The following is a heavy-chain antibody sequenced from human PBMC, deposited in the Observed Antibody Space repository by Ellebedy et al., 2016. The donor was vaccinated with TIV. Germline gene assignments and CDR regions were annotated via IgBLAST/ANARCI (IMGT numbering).Heavy chain of an antibody. Sequence: MPSETLSLTCTVSGASISSRYYYWDWIRQPPGKGLEWIGSMYYSGSTYYNPSLKSRVSVSVDTTKNQFSLKLSSVTAADTAVYYCTRHGVAIWSGNRLEGFDMWGQGTMVTVSS. J-gene: IGHJ3*02. CDR3: TRHGVAIWSGNRLEGFDM. CDR2: MYYSGST. V-gene: IGHV4-39*01. CDR1: GASISSRYYY. D-gene: IGHD3-3*01.